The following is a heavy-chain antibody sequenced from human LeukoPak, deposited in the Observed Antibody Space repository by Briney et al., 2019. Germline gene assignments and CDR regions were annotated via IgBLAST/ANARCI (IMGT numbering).Heavy chain of an antibody. V-gene: IGHV1-46*01. CDR2: INPSGGST. J-gene: IGHJ4*02. CDR3: ARDSPWLLPPVYYFDY. D-gene: IGHD2-15*01. CDR1: GYTFISYY. Sequence: ASVKVSCKASGYTFISYYMHWVRQAPGQGLEWMGLINPSGGSTSYAQKFQGRVTMTRDMSTSTVYMKLSSLRSEDTAVYYCARDSPWLLPPVYYFDYWGQGTLVTVSS.